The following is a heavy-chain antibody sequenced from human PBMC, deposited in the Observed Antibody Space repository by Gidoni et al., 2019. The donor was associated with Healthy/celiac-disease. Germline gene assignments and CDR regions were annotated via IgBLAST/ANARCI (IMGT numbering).Heavy chain of an antibody. CDR3: TRDLRWGPPKTTARSI. V-gene: IGHV3-49*04. CDR1: GFTFGDYA. D-gene: IGHD4-17*01. J-gene: IGHJ4*02. Sequence: EVQLVESGGGLVQPGRSLRLSGTASGFTFGDYAMSWVRQAPGKGLEWVGFIRSKAYGGTTEYAASVKGRFTISRDDSKSIAYLQMNSLKTEDTAVYYCTRDLRWGPPKTTARSIWGQGTLVTVSS. CDR2: IRSKAYGGTT.